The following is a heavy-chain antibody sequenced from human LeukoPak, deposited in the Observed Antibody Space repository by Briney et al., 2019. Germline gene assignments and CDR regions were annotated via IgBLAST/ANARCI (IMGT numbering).Heavy chain of an antibody. J-gene: IGHJ6*02. D-gene: IGHD3-22*01. V-gene: IGHV3-21*01. CDR3: ARALLYASSGYYDLGYYYGMDV. CDR2: ISSSSSCI. CDR1: GFTFSSYA. Sequence: GGSLRLSCAASGFTFSSYAMSWVRQAPGKGLEWVSSISSSSSCIYYADSVKGRFTISRDNAKNSLYLQMNSLSAEDTAVYYCARALLYASSGYYDLGYYYGMDVWGQGTTVTVSS.